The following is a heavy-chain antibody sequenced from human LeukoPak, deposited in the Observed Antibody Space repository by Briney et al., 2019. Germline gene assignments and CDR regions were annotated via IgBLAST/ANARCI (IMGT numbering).Heavy chain of an antibody. CDR2: IYYSGST. CDR3: ATGYSSGWPLNSLPYYYYMDV. D-gene: IGHD6-19*01. CDR1: GGSISSYY. Sequence: SETLSLTCTVSGGSISSYYWSWIRQPPGKGLEWIGYIYYSGSTNYNPSLKSRVTISVDTSKNQFSLKLSSVTAADTAVYYCATGYSSGWPLNSLPYYYYMDVWGKGTTVTVSS. V-gene: IGHV4-59*01. J-gene: IGHJ6*03.